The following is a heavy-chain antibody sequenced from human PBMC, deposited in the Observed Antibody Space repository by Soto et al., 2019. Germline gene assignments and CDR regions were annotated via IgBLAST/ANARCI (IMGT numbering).Heavy chain of an antibody. CDR1: GFTFGDYA. J-gene: IGHJ4*02. D-gene: IGHD2-15*01. CDR3: TRETTDIVVVVAARFDY. Sequence: GGSLRLSCTASGFTFGDYAMSWFRQAPGKGLEWVGFIRSKAYGGTTEYAALVKGRFTISRDDSKSIAYLQMNSLKTEDTAVYYCTRETTDIVVVVAARFDYWGQGTLITVSS. CDR2: IRSKAYGGTT. V-gene: IGHV3-49*03.